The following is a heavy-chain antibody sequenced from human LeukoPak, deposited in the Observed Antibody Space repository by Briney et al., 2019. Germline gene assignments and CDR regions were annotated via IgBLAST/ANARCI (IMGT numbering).Heavy chain of an antibody. V-gene: IGHV1-46*01. CDR2: INPSDDGT. CDR3: VRDGNPMDV. D-gene: IGHD1-14*01. Sequence: ASVKVSCKTSGYTFSSSYIHWVRHAPGQGLEWMGIINPSDDGTRYAQRFQGRVTMTRDTSTSTVYMELSSLRSEDTAIYYCVRDGNPMDVWGQGTTVTVSS. CDR1: GYTFSSSY. J-gene: IGHJ6*02.